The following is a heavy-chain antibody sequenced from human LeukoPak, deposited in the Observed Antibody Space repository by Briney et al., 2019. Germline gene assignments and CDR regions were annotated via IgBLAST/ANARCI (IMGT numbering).Heavy chain of an antibody. CDR1: GGSISSHA. D-gene: IGHD3-22*01. CDR3: ARGRRGRYYDISPYNYFDY. V-gene: IGHV4-59*11. Sequence: NPSETLSLTCTVSGGSISSHAWGWIRQPPGKGLEWIGYIYDSGSTTYNPSLKSRITLLGDTSKDQVSLKLSSVTAADTAVYYCARGRRGRYYDISPYNYFDYWGQGTLVSVSS. CDR2: IYDSGST. J-gene: IGHJ4*02.